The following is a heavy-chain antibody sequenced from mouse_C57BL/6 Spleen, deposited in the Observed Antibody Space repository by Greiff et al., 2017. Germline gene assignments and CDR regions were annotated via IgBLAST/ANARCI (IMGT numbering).Heavy chain of an antibody. V-gene: IGHV1-82*01. Sequence: QVQLQQSGPELVKPGASVKISCKASGSAFSSSWMNWVKQRPGKGLEWIGRIYPGDGDTNYNGKFKGKATLTADTSSSTAYMQLSSLTSEDSAVYFCARSRYYGSRDYYAMDDWGQGTSVTVSS. CDR1: GSAFSSSW. J-gene: IGHJ4*01. CDR2: IYPGDGDT. D-gene: IGHD1-1*01. CDR3: ARSRYYGSRDYYAMDD.